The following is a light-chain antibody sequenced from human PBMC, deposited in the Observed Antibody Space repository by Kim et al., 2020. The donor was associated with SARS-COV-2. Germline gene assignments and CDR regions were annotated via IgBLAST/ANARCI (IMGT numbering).Light chain of an antibody. J-gene: IGLJ1*01. CDR1: NIGGHS. V-gene: IGLV3-21*01. CDR3: QVWDTDTDDYV. CDR2: YDS. Sequence: QGQTARITCGGNNIGGHSVHWYQQKPGQAPVLVIYYDSDRPSGIPERFSGSKAATTATLTISRVEAGDEADYYCQVWDTDTDDYVFGTGTKVTVL.